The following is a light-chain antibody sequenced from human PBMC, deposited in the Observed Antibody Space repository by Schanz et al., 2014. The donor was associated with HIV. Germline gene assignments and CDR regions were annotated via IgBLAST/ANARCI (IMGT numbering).Light chain of an antibody. V-gene: IGKV3-15*01. J-gene: IGKJ5*01. CDR3: QQYNDWPPIT. CDR1: QSIRSY. Sequence: EVVMTQSPATLSVSPGDKATLSCRASQSIRSYLAWYRQRPGQPPRLVISDASTRATGIPARFSGSGSGTEFTLTISSLQSEDFAVYYCQQYNDWPPITFGQGTRLEIK. CDR2: DAS.